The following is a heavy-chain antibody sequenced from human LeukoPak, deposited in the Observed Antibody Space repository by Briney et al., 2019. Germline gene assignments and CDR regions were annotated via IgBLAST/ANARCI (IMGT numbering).Heavy chain of an antibody. CDR3: ARHELREQLVPCDY. D-gene: IGHD6-6*01. J-gene: IGHJ4*02. CDR2: IYPGDSDT. Sequence: GESLKISCKGSGYIITSYWIGWVRQMPGKGLEWMGIIYPGDSDTRYSPSFQGQVTISADKSISTAYLRWSSLKASDTAMYYCARHELREQLVPCDYWGQGTLVTVSS. V-gene: IGHV5-51*01. CDR1: GYIITSYW.